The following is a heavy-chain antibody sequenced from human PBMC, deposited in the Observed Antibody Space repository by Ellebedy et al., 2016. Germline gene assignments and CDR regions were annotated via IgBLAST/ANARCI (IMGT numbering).Heavy chain of an antibody. J-gene: IGHJ4*02. V-gene: IGHV3-21*01. CDR1: GFTFKNYA. Sequence: GGSLRLSXAASGFTFKNYAMSWVRQAPGQGLEWVSRINSGADNTDYADSVKGRFTISRDNAKNSLYLQMNSLRAEDTAVYYCARDKYGDYGYDYWGQGTLVTVSS. CDR2: INSGADNT. D-gene: IGHD4-17*01. CDR3: ARDKYGDYGYDY.